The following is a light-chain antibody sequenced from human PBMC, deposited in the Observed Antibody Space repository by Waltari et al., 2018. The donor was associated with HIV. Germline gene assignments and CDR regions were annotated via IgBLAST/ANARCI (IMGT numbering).Light chain of an antibody. V-gene: IGLV2-14*01. CDR1: STDVGGYNYVSWYNY. Sequence: QSALTHPASVSGSPGQSITISSTGSSTDVGGYNYVSWYNYVSWYQHHPGKAPKLIIYEVSNRPSGISNRFSGSKSGNTASLTISGLQAEDEADYYCSSYTTSNTVMFGGGTTLTVL. J-gene: IGLJ3*02. CDR2: EVS. CDR3: SSYTTSNTVM.